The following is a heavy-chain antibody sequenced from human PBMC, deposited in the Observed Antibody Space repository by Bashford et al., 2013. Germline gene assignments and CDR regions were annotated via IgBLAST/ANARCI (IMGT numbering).Heavy chain of an antibody. CDR1: GFSFGDYY. D-gene: IGHD4-11*01. Sequence: ASVKVSCKTSGFSFGDYYIHWVRQAPGQGLEWMGWINPNSGGTTSAQKFEGRVTMTRDTSMSTAYMELSRLTSDDTAVFYCARVVGPPTGRRFDYWGQGTPVTVSS. CDR2: INPNSGGT. J-gene: IGHJ4*02. CDR3: ARVVGPPTGRRFDY. V-gene: IGHV1-2*02.